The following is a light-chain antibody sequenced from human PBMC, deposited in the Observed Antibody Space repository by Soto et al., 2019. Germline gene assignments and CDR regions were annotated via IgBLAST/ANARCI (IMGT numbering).Light chain of an antibody. CDR1: QDISSS. CDR3: QQTNTFPIT. J-gene: IGKJ5*01. CDR2: AAA. V-gene: IGKV1-12*01. Sequence: DIQMTQSPSSVSASVGDRVTITCRASQDISSSLAWYQVRPGKPPNLLIYAAASLESGVPSRFSGSGSGTHFTLTINNLQPEDFATYYCQQTNTFPITFAQGTRVEIK.